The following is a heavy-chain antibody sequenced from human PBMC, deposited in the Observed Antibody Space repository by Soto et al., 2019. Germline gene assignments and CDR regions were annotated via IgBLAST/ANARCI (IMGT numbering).Heavy chain of an antibody. CDR2: INDRGSI. J-gene: IGHJ2*01. CDR3: ARESHDILTGAPWVWYFDL. V-gene: IGHV4-34*01. D-gene: IGHD3-9*01. CDR1: GGSFSGYY. Sequence: QVQLQQWGAGPLRPLETLSLTCGVSGGSFSGYYWAWIRQSPGKGLEWIGEINDRGSINYNPSLKSRVSISVDTSKNHYALNLRSVTAADPAVYYCARESHDILTGAPWVWYFDLWGRGTLVTVSS.